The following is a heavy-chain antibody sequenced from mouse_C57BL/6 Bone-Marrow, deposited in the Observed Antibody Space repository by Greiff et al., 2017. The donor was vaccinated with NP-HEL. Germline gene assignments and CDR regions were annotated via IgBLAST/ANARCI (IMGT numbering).Heavy chain of an antibody. V-gene: IGHV1-26*01. CDR2: INPNNGGT. D-gene: IGHD2-1*01. CDR3: GGNTRLVTYWYFGG. CDR1: GYTFTDYY. J-gene: IGHJ1*03. Sequence: VQLQQSGPELVKPGASVKISCKASGYTFTDYYMNWVKQSHGKSLEWIGDINPNNGGTSYNQKFKGKATLTVDKSSSTAYMELRSLTSEDSAVFYCGGNTRLVTYWYFGGWGTGTTATVSS.